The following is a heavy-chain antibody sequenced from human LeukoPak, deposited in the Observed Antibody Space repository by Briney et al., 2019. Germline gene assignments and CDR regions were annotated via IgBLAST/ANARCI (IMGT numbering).Heavy chain of an antibody. CDR3: ARRTDRSFWYLDY. Sequence: GESLKISCKGSGYSFTNYWIGWVRLMPGKGLEWMGIIYPGDSDTRYSPSFQGQGTISADKSISTAYLQWSSLKASDTAMYYCARRTDRSFWYLDYWGQGTLVTVSS. CDR1: GYSFTNYW. V-gene: IGHV5-51*01. CDR2: IYPGDSDT. J-gene: IGHJ4*02.